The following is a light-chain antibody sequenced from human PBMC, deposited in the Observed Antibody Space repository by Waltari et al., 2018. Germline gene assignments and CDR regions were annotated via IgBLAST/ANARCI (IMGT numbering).Light chain of an antibody. V-gene: IGKV3-20*01. CDR1: QSVSRY. J-gene: IGKJ1*01. Sequence: EIVLTQSPGTLSLSPGERANLPCRASQSVSRYLAWYQQKPGQAPRLLIYDGSSRATGIPDRFSGSGSGTDFSLTISRLEPEDFAVYYCQKYGSLPATFGQGTKVEIK. CDR2: DGS. CDR3: QKYGSLPAT.